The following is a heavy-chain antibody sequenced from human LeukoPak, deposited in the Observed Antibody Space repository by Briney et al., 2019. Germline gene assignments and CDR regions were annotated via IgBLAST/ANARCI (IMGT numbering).Heavy chain of an antibody. CDR2: ISGGST. D-gene: IGHD6-19*01. Sequence: SGGSLRLSCAASGFTVSSNEMSWVRQAPGKGLEWVSSISGGSTYYADSRKGRFTISRDNSKNTLHLQMNSLRAEDTAVYYCARGGFGGWLDYWGQGTLVTVSS. V-gene: IGHV3-38-3*01. CDR3: ARGGFGGWLDY. CDR1: GFTVSSNE. J-gene: IGHJ4*02.